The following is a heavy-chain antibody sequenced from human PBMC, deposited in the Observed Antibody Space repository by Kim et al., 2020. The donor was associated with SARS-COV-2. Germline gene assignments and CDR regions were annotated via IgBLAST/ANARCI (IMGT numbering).Heavy chain of an antibody. V-gene: IGHV3-23*01. CDR2: ISGSGGST. CDR1: EFTFSRYA. CDR3: AKNPEHTVTRGWYFDL. Sequence: GGSLRLSCAASEFTFSRYAMSWVRQAPGKGLEWVSVISGSGGSTYYADSVKGHFTISRDNSKNTLYLQMNSLRVEDTTTYYCAKNPEHTVTRGWYFDLWGRGTLVTVSS. D-gene: IGHD4-17*01. J-gene: IGHJ2*01.